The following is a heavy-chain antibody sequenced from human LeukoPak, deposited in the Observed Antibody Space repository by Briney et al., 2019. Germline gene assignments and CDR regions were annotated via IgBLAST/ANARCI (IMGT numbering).Heavy chain of an antibody. D-gene: IGHD6-6*01. CDR2: INSDGSST. J-gene: IGHJ4*02. Sequence: GGSLRLSCAASGFTFSSYWMHWVRQAPGKGLVWVSRINSDGSSTSYVDSVKGRFTISRDNAKNTLYLQMNSLRAEDTAVYYCASPSIAARPRDLEYWGQGTLVTVSS. CDR3: ASPSIAARPRDLEY. V-gene: IGHV3-74*01. CDR1: GFTFSSYW.